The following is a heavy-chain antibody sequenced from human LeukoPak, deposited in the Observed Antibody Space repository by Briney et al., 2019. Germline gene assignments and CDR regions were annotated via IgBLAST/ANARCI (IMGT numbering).Heavy chain of an antibody. D-gene: IGHD3-10*01. Sequence: ETLSLTCTVSGGSVSSGSYYWSWIRQPPGKGLEWIGYIYYSGGTNYNSSLKSRVTISVDTSKNQFSLKLSSVTAADTAVYYRARAVRSMVRGVINYYGMDVWGQGTTVTVSS. J-gene: IGHJ6*02. CDR1: GGSVSSGSYY. CDR3: ARAVRSMVRGVINYYGMDV. CDR2: IYYSGGT. V-gene: IGHV4-61*01.